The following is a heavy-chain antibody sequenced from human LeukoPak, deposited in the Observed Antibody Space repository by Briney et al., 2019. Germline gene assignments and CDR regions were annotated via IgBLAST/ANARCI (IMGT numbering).Heavy chain of an antibody. CDR1: GYSISSDYY. CDR3: ARVAGGNSDYFVY. Sequence: SSKTLSLTCAVSGYSISSDYYWGWIRQPPGKGLEWIGSIFHSGSNHYNPSLKSRVTISLDASKNQFSLKLSSVTAADTAVYYCARVAGGNSDYFVYCGQGTLVTVSS. V-gene: IGHV4-38-2*01. J-gene: IGHJ4*02. D-gene: IGHD4-23*01. CDR2: IFHSGSN.